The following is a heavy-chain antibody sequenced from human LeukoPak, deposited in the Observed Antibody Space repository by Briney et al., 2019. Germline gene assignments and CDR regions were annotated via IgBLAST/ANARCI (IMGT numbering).Heavy chain of an antibody. CDR1: GFTFSSYA. V-gene: IGHV3-23*01. Sequence: GGSLRLSCAASGFTFSSYAMSWVRQAPGKGLEWVSAISGSGHSTYYADSVKGRFIISRDNSKITLYLQMNSLRAEDTAVYYCANDWGRLPYWGQGTLVTVSS. J-gene: IGHJ4*02. CDR2: ISGSGHST. CDR3: ANDWGRLPY. D-gene: IGHD7-27*01.